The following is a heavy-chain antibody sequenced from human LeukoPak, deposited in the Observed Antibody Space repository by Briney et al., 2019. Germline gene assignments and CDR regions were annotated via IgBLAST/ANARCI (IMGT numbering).Heavy chain of an antibody. Sequence: GGSLRLSCAASGFTFSSYGMHWVRQAPGKGLEWVAVISYDGSNKYYADSVKGRFTISRDNSKNTLYLQMNSLRAEDTAVYYCAEEDRDYDFWSGLNYYYGMDAWGQGTTVTVSS. CDR2: ISYDGSNK. D-gene: IGHD3-3*01. J-gene: IGHJ6*02. CDR1: GFTFSSYG. CDR3: AEEDRDYDFWSGLNYYYGMDA. V-gene: IGHV3-30*18.